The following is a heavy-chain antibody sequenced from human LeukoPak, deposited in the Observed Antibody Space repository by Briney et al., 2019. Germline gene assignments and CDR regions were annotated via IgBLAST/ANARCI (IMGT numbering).Heavy chain of an antibody. Sequence: ASVKVSCKASGYTFTSYYMHWVRQAPGQGLEWMGIINPSGGSTSYAQKFQGRVTMTTDTSTTTAYMELRSLRSDDTAVYYCARDGRHRYYYDSRGFYGGWFDSWGQGTLVTVSS. CDR1: GYTFTSYY. CDR2: INPSGGST. J-gene: IGHJ5*01. D-gene: IGHD3-22*01. CDR3: ARDGRHRYYYDSRGFYGGWFDS. V-gene: IGHV1-46*01.